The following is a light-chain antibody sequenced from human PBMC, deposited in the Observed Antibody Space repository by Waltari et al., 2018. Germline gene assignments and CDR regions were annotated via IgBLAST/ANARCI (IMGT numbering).Light chain of an antibody. J-gene: IGLJ3*02. Sequence: SYELTQPPSVSVSPGQTASITCSGDKLGAKYACWYQQKPGQSPVLVIYQDNKRPSGIPERVAGSNSGNTATLTISGTQALDEADYYCQAWDSTTRVFGGGTKLTVI. V-gene: IGLV3-1*01. CDR1: KLGAKY. CDR2: QDN. CDR3: QAWDSTTRV.